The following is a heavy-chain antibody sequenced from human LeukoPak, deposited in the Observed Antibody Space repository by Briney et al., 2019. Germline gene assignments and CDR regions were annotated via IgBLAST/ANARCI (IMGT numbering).Heavy chain of an antibody. CDR1: GFTFSSYA. CDR2: ISGSGGST. Sequence: GGSLRLSCAASGFTFSSYAMSWVRQAPGKGLEWVSAISGSGGSTYYADSVKGRFTISRDNSKNTLYLQMNSLRAEDTAVYYCAKDRFRIVGATGPPGYFDYWGQGTLVTVSS. CDR3: AKDRFRIVGATGPPGYFDY. D-gene: IGHD1-26*01. V-gene: IGHV3-23*01. J-gene: IGHJ4*02.